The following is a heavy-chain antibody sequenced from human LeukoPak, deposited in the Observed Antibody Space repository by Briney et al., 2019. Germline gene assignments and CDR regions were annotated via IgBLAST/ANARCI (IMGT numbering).Heavy chain of an antibody. D-gene: IGHD6-19*01. CDR1: GFTFSSYS. Sequence: GGSLRLSCAASGFTFSSYSMNWVRQAPGKGLEWVSSISSSSSYIYYADSVKGRFTISRDKAKNTLYLQMNSLRAEDTAVYYCAKALAVTAQRRPNWFDPWGQGTLVTVSS. CDR2: ISSSSSYI. V-gene: IGHV3-21*04. J-gene: IGHJ5*02. CDR3: AKALAVTAQRRPNWFDP.